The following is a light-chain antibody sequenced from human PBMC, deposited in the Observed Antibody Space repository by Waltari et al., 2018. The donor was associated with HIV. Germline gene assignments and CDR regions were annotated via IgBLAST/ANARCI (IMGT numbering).Light chain of an antibody. V-gene: IGLV1-51*01. CDR2: DNN. CDR1: SSNLGNNY. CDR3: GTWDSSLSAVV. Sequence: QSVLTQPPSVSAAPGQKVTISCSGSSSNLGNNYVSWYQQLPGTAPKLLIYDNNKRPSGIPDRFSGSKSGTSATLGITGLQTGDEADYYCGTWDSSLSAVVFGGGTKLTVL. J-gene: IGLJ2*01.